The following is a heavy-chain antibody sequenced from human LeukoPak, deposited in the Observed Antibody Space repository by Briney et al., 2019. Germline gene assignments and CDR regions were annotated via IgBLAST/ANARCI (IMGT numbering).Heavy chain of an antibody. D-gene: IGHD2-2*01. Sequence: ASVKVSCKASGYTFTSYGISWVRQAPGQGLEWMGWISAYNGNTNYAQKLQGRVTMTTDTSTSTAYMELRSLRSDDTAVYYCAGSERIWRSTHYYYGMDVWGQGTTVTVSS. V-gene: IGHV1-18*01. J-gene: IGHJ6*02. CDR2: ISAYNGNT. CDR1: GYTFTSYG. CDR3: AGSERIWRSTHYYYGMDV.